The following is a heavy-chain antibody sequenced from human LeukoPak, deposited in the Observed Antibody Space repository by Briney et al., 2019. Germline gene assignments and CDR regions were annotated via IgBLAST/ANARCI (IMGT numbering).Heavy chain of an antibody. CDR3: ARDKAVPAAGYYYGMDV. J-gene: IGHJ6*04. Sequence: GGSLGLSCAASGFTFSSYGMHWVRQAPGKGLEWVAVIWYDGSNKYYADSVKGRFTISRDNSKNTLYLQMNSLRAEDTAVYYCARDKAVPAAGYYYGMDVWGKGTTVTVSS. CDR2: IWYDGSNK. V-gene: IGHV3-33*01. CDR1: GFTFSSYG. D-gene: IGHD2-2*01.